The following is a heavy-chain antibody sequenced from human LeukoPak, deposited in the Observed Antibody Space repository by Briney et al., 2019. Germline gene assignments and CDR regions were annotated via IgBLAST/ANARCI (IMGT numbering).Heavy chain of an antibody. J-gene: IGHJ4*02. V-gene: IGHV3-64*02. CDR2: ISYNGGST. CDR1: GFTFSSYA. CDR3: ARRPYSETFYVDY. Sequence: GESLRLSCAASGFTFSSYAMRWVRQTPGKGLEHVSAISYNGGSTYYADSVKGRFTISRDNSKNTLYLQMGSLRTGDMAIYYCARRPYSETFYVDYWGQGTLVTVSS. D-gene: IGHD1-26*01.